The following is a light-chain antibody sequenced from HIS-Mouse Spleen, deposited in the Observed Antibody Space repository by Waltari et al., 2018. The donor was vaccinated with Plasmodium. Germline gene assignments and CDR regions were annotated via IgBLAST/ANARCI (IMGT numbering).Light chain of an antibody. CDR3: CSYAGSSTYV. CDR1: GGEFGSYTL. CDR2: EGS. J-gene: IGLJ1*01. Sequence: QSALTQPASGPGSPGQPTPTPCPGTGGEFGSYTLSPWTQQHPGKAPKLRIYEGSKRPSGVSNRFSGSKSGNTASLTISGLQAEDEADYYCCSYAGSSTYVFGTGTKVTVL. V-gene: IGLV2-23*01.